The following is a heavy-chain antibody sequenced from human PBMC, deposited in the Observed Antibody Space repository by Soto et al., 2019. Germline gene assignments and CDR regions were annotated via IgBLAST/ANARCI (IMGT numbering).Heavy chain of an antibody. V-gene: IGHV3-23*01. Sequence: EVQLLDSGGGLGQSGGSLRLSCAACGFSFYTYAMTWVRQAPGKGLEWVSSISASGTQTYYADSVKGRFTISRDNSRNTVYLQMNSLRVEDTAVYYCAKGGGSGYFAYHYIDVWGKGTTVTVSS. CDR2: ISASGTQT. CDR1: GFSFYTYA. CDR3: AKGGGSGYFAYHYIDV. J-gene: IGHJ6*03. D-gene: IGHD3-3*01.